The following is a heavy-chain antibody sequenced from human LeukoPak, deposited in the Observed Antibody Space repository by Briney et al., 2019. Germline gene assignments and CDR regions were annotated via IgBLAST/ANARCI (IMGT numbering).Heavy chain of an antibody. J-gene: IGHJ6*03. D-gene: IGHD3-10*01. CDR1: GYTFTSYD. V-gene: IGHV1-8*03. Sequence: ASVKVSCKASGYTFTSYDINWVRQATGQGLEWMGWMNPNSGNTGYAQKFQGRATITRNTSISTAYMEPSSLRSEDRAVYYCARWGSGSYIYYYYYYMDVWGKGTTVTVSS. CDR2: MNPNSGNT. CDR3: ARWGSGSYIYYYYYYMDV.